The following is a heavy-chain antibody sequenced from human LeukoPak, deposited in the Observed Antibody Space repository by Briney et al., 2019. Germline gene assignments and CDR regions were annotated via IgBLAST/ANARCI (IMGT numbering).Heavy chain of an antibody. J-gene: IGHJ5*02. CDR3: ATALITMIWGQGCFDP. D-gene: IGHD3-10*01. Sequence: ASVTVSCKVSGHTLSELSMHWVRQAPGKGLEWMGGFDPEDGETIYAQKFQGRVIMTEDSSTDTAYMELSSLTSEDTAVYYCATALITMIWGQGCFDPWGQGTLVTVSS. V-gene: IGHV1-24*01. CDR1: GHTLSELS. CDR2: FDPEDGET.